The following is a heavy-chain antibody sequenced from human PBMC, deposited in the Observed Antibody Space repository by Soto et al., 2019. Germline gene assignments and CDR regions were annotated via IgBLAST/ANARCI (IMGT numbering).Heavy chain of an antibody. J-gene: IGHJ4*02. D-gene: IGHD3-16*01. CDR2: IYYSGST. V-gene: IGHV4-30-4*01. CDR3: ARDKGRMGGYHFDY. CDR1: GGSISSGDYY. Sequence: SETLSLTCTVSGGSISSGDYYWSWIRQPPGKGLEWIGYIYYSGSTYYNPSLKSRVTISVDTSKNQFSLKLSSVTAADTAVYYCARDKGRMGGYHFDYWGQGTLVTVSS.